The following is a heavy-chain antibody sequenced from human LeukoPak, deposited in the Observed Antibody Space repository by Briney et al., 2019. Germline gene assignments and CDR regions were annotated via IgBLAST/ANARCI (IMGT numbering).Heavy chain of an antibody. D-gene: IGHD3-22*01. Sequence: SETLSLTCTVSGGSISSSSYYWGWIRQPPGKGLEWIGSIYYSGSTYYNPSLKSRVTISVDTSKNQFSLKLSSVTAADTAVYYCTRPYYYDSSGSPDYWGQGTLVTVSS. J-gene: IGHJ4*02. CDR1: GGSISSSSYY. V-gene: IGHV4-39*07. CDR3: TRPYYYDSSGSPDY. CDR2: IYYSGST.